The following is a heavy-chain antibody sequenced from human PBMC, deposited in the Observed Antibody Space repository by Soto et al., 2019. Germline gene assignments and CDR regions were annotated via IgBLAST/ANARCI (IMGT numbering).Heavy chain of an antibody. J-gene: IGHJ6*02. CDR1: GYTFTSYG. Sequence: QVQLVQSGAEVKKPGASVKVSCKASGYTFTSYGISWVRQAPGQGLEWMGWISAYNGNTNYAQKLQGRVTMTTDTSTSTAYMVLRSLRSDDTAVYYCARDLGYCSSTSCHAAYGMDVWGQGTTVTVSS. V-gene: IGHV1-18*01. CDR2: ISAYNGNT. CDR3: ARDLGYCSSTSCHAAYGMDV. D-gene: IGHD2-2*01.